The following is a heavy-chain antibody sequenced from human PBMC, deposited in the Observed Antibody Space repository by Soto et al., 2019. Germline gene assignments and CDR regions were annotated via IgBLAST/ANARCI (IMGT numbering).Heavy chain of an antibody. D-gene: IGHD6-25*01. J-gene: IGHJ4*02. CDR3: ARNHPRTLAALEIPFDF. CDR1: GDCIGNSH. Sequence: SETLSLTSTVSGDCIGNSHWSWIPQRPRKGLEWIGLTVSRGSATYNPSLQSRVTISVDTSKNQLSLKLTSVSAADTAVYFCARNHPRTLAALEIPFDFWGKGALVTVS. CDR2: TVSRGSA. V-gene: IGHV4-4*09.